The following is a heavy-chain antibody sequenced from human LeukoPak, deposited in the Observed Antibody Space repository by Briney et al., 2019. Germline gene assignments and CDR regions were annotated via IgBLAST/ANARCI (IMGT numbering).Heavy chain of an antibody. J-gene: IGHJ5*01. V-gene: IGHV4-39*01. CDR1: DGSISSGYYY. D-gene: IGHD3-10*01. Sequence: SETLSLTCSVSDGSISSGYYYRAWIRQPPGKGPEWIGSIYYSGTTYPNSSLKSRVTISVDTSKNQFSLKLSSVTAADTAAHYSARQPKSCAPGIFITGKACWFDSWGQGTLVTVSP. CDR3: ARQPKSCAPGIFITGKACWFDS. CDR2: IYYSGTT.